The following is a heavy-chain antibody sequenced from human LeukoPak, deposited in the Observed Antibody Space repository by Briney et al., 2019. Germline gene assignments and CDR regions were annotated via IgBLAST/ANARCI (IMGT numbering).Heavy chain of an antibody. CDR2: ISGSGGST. J-gene: IGHJ4*02. D-gene: IGHD1-26*01. CDR1: GFTFSSYA. V-gene: IGHV3-23*01. Sequence: GGSLRLSCAAPGFTFSSYAMSWVRQAPGKGLEWVSAISGSGGSTYYADSVKGRFTISRDNSKNTLYLQMNSLRAEDTAVYYCAKAPIVGATTSYFDYWGQGTLVTVSS. CDR3: AKAPIVGATTSYFDY.